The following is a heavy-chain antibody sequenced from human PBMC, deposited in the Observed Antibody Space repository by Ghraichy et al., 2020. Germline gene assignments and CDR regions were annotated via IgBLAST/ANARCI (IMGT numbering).Heavy chain of an antibody. CDR2: ISVYNGDT. CDR1: GYTFTTSG. V-gene: IGHV1-18*01. CDR3: VRDTYSYHYYMDV. Sequence: VKVSCKASGYTFTTSGFSWVRQAPGQGLEWMGWISVYNGDTAYAQNLQGRVTMTTDTSTSTAYIELRSLTSDDTAVYYCVRDTYSYHYYMDVWGKGTTVTVTS. J-gene: IGHJ6*03.